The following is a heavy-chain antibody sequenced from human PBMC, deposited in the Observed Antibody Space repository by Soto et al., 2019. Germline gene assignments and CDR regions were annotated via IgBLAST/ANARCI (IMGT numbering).Heavy chain of an antibody. CDR2: INHSGST. V-gene: IGHV4-34*01. J-gene: IGHJ4*02. CDR1: GGSFSGYY. Sequence: SETLSLTCAVYGGSFSGYYWSWIRQPPGKGLEWIGEINHSGSTNYNPSLKSRVTISVDTSKNQFSLKLSSVTAADTAVYYCVGRLGQDTLYDFWSGYYQARKPRRSVGKGFDYWGQGTLVTVSS. D-gene: IGHD3-3*01. CDR3: VGRLGQDTLYDFWSGYYQARKPRRSVGKGFDY.